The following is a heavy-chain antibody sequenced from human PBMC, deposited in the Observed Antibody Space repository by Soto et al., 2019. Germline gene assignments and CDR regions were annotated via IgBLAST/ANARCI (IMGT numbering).Heavy chain of an antibody. CDR2: ISDNGGTT. V-gene: IGHV3-23*01. CDR1: GFTFSSYD. J-gene: IGHJ4*02. D-gene: IGHD1-1*01. CDR3: TKRLGSTATTYGDS. Sequence: PGGSLRLSCTASGFTFSSYDMSWGRQAPGKGLEWVSVISDNGGTTYYVDSVKGRFTISRDNSKNILYLQMNSLRVEDTAVYYCTKRLGSTATTYGDSWGQGTLVTVPS.